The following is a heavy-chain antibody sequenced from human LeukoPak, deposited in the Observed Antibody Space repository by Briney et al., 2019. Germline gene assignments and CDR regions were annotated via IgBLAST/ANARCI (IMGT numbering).Heavy chain of an antibody. V-gene: IGHV1-2*02. CDR1: GYTFTGYY. J-gene: IGHJ4*02. CDR2: IKPNSGGT. Sequence: ASVKVSFKASGYTFTGYYMHWVRQAPGQGLEWMEWIKPNSGGTNYAQEFQDRVTMTRDTSISTAYMELSRLRSDDTAVYYCAPDGGVTVTTCNYWGQGTLVSVS. CDR3: APDGGVTVTTCNY. D-gene: IGHD4-17*01.